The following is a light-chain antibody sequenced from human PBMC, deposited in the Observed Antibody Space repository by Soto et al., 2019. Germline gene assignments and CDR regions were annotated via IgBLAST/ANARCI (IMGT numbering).Light chain of an antibody. Sequence: DIQMTQCPSSLSASVGDRVTITCQASQGISNYLNWYQQIPGKAPKLLIYGASNLETGVPSRFSGSGSETDFTFTISGLQPEDIATYFCQQYDSVFTFGQGTRLELX. CDR2: GAS. CDR1: QGISNY. CDR3: QQYDSVFT. J-gene: IGKJ5*01. V-gene: IGKV1-33*01.